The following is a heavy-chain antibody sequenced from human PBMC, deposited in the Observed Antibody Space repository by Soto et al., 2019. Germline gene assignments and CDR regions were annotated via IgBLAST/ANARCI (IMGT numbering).Heavy chain of an antibody. V-gene: IGHV4-34*01. CDR3: ARPQWLVHSAFDI. D-gene: IGHD6-19*01. CDR1: GGSFSGYY. J-gene: IGHJ3*02. Sequence: QVQLQQWGAGLLKPSETLSLTCAVYGGSFSGYYWSWIRQPPGKGLEWIGEINHSGSTNYNPSLTSRVTISVDTSKDQFSLKLSAVTAADTAVYYCARPQWLVHSAFDIWGQGTMVTVSS. CDR2: INHSGST.